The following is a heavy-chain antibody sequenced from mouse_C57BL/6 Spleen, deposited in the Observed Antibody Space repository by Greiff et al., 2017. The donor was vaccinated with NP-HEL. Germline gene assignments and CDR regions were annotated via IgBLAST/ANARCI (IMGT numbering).Heavy chain of an antibody. CDR1: GYAFSSYW. Sequence: VQLQQSGAELVKPGASVKISCKASGYAFSSYWMNWVKQRPGKGLEWIGQIYHGDGDTNYHGKFKGKATLTADKSSSTAYMQLSSLTSEDSAVYCCARSGYYGHYFDYWGQGTTLTVSS. CDR3: ARSGYYGHYFDY. CDR2: IYHGDGDT. J-gene: IGHJ2*01. V-gene: IGHV1-80*01. D-gene: IGHD1-1*01.